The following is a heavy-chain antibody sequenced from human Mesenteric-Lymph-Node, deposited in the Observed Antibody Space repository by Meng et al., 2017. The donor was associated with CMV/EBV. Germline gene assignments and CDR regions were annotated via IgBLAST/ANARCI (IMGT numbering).Heavy chain of an antibody. CDR3: ARSYYGSGSYRYGNFDY. V-gene: IGHV1-69*05. CDR1: GYTFTSFG. CDR2: IIPIFGTA. D-gene: IGHD3-10*01. Sequence: SVKVSCKASGYTFTSFGISWVRQAPGQGLEWMGGIIPIFGTANYAQKFQGRVTITTDESTSTAYMELSSLRSEDTAVYYCARSYYGSGSYRYGNFDYWGQGTLVTVSS. J-gene: IGHJ4*02.